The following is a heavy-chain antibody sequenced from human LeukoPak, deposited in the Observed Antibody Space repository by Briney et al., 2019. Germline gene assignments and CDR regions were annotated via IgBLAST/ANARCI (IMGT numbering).Heavy chain of an antibody. Sequence: PGGSLRLSWAPSAFTFSSYAMDWVRQGPERGLEWVAVISYDGGNKNYADSVKGRFTIYRDNSKNTLYLQMNSSRAEDTAVYYCARGPRGRIGAAGYWGQGTLVTVSS. D-gene: IGHD6-13*01. J-gene: IGHJ4*02. CDR1: AFTFSSYA. V-gene: IGHV3-30-3*01. CDR3: ARGPRGRIGAAGY. CDR2: ISYDGGNK.